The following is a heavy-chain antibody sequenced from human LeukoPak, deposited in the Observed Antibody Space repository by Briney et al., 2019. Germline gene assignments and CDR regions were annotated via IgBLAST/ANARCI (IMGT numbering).Heavy chain of an antibody. CDR3: ARGSLSITIFGVVQKPFDY. CDR2: IYYSGST. CDR1: GGSFSGYY. Sequence: SETLSLTCAVYGGSFSGYYWSWIRQPPGKGLEWIGYIYYSGSTYYNPSLKSRVTISVDTSKNQFSLKLSSVTAADTAVYYCARGSLSITIFGVVQKPFDYWGQGTLVTVSS. D-gene: IGHD3-3*01. J-gene: IGHJ4*02. V-gene: IGHV4-30-4*08.